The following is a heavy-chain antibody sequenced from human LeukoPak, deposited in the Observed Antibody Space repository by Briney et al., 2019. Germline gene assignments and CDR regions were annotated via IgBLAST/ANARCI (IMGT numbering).Heavy chain of an antibody. Sequence: GGSLRLSCAASGFTFSSYAMSWVRQAPGKGLEGVSAISGSGGSTYYADSVKGRFTISRDNSKNTLYLQMNSLRAEDTAVYYCAKTMVRGVIIRGKIGYFDYWGQGTLVTVSS. J-gene: IGHJ4*02. CDR1: GFTFSSYA. CDR2: ISGSGGST. V-gene: IGHV3-23*01. CDR3: AKTMVRGVIIRGKIGYFDY. D-gene: IGHD3-10*01.